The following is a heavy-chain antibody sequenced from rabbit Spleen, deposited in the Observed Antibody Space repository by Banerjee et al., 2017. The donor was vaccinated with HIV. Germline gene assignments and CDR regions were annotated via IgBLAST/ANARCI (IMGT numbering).Heavy chain of an antibody. CDR3: ARDSGSSFSSYGMDL. D-gene: IGHD8-1*01. Sequence: QSLEESGGDLVKPGASLTLTCTASGFSFSAGYYMCWVRQAPGKGLEWIACIHVGSSGSTYYASWAKGRFTISKTLSTTVTLQMTSLTAADTATYFCARDSGSSFSSYGMDLWGPGTLVTVS. CDR2: IHVGSSGST. CDR1: GFSFSAGYY. J-gene: IGHJ6*01. V-gene: IGHV1S40*01.